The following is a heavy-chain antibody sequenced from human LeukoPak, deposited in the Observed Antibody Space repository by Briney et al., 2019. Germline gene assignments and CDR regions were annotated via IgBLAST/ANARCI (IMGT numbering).Heavy chain of an antibody. J-gene: IGHJ4*02. CDR2: IIPILGIA. CDR1: GGTFSSYA. D-gene: IGHD3-22*01. Sequence: SVKVSCKASGGTFSSYAISWVRQAPGQGLEWMGRIIPILGIANYAQKFQGRVTMTRDTSTSTVYMELSSLRSEDTAVYYCARDSVSSGYCDYWGQGTLVTVSS. V-gene: IGHV1-69*04. CDR3: ARDSVSSGYCDY.